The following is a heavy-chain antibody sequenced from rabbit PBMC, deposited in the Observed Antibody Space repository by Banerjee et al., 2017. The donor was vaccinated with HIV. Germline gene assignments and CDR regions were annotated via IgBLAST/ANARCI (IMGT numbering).Heavy chain of an antibody. CDR1: GFDFNTYS. CDR2: IVPIFGVT. V-gene: IGHV1S7*01. J-gene: IGHJ4*01. Sequence: QLVESGGGLVQPGGSLKLSCKASGFDFNTYSMSWVRQAPGKGLEWIGYIVPIFGVTYYANWVNGRFTISSHNAQNTLYLQLNSLTAADTATYFCVRDRANIGGDYGPYYFDLWGPGTLVTVS. D-gene: IGHD2-1*01. CDR3: VRDRANIGGDYGPYYFDL.